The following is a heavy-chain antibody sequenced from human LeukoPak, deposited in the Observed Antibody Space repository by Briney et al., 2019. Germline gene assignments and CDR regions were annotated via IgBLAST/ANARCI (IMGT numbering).Heavy chain of an antibody. CDR2: ISGSGVNT. CDR1: GFTFNSYP. Sequence: GGSLRLSCAASGFTFNSYPMSWVRQAPGKGLEWASTISGSGVNTYYADSVKGRFTISRDNSKNTLFLQMNSLKTEDTAVYYCTTEGIYYGSGTLDYYGMDVWGQGTTVTVSS. D-gene: IGHD3-10*01. CDR3: TTEGIYYGSGTLDYYGMDV. J-gene: IGHJ6*02. V-gene: IGHV3-23*01.